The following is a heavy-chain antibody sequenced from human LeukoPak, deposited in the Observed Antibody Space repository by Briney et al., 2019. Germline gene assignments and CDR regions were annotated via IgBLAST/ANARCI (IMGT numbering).Heavy chain of an antibody. CDR2: ISGSGGST. D-gene: IGHD3-22*01. CDR3: AKVALNYDSSGYYLH. CDR1: GFTFSSYA. V-gene: IGHV3-23*01. Sequence: GGSLRLSCAASGFTFSSYAMSWVRQAPGKGLEWVSAISGSGGSTYYADSVKGRFTISRDNSKNTLYLQMNSLRVEDTAVYYCAKVALNYDSSGYYLHWGQGTLVTVSS. J-gene: IGHJ4*02.